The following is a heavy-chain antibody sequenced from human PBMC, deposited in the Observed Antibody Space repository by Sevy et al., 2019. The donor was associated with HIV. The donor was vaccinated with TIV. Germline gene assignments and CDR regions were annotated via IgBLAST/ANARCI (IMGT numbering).Heavy chain of an antibody. CDR1: GYTFTSYG. CDR3: ARARSSGSYYYYYYMDV. V-gene: IGHV1-18*04. Sequence: ASVKVSCKASGYTFTSYGISWVRQAPGQGLEWMGWISAYNGNTNYAQKFQGRFTMTTDTSTSTAYMELRSLRSDDTAVYYCARARSSGSYYYYYYMDVWGKGTTVTVSS. CDR2: ISAYNGNT. D-gene: IGHD6-19*01. J-gene: IGHJ6*03.